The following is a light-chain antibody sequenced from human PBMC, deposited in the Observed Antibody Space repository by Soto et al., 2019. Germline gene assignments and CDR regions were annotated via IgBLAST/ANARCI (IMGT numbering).Light chain of an antibody. CDR2: GAS. J-gene: IGKJ2*01. Sequence: EIVMTQSPVTLSVSPGERVTLSCRASQSVRSNLAWYQQRRGRAPRLLIYGASTRATGIPARFSVSGSGPEFTLSISSLQSEDFAVYYCQQYESWPYTFGQGTKLEIK. CDR1: QSVRSN. CDR3: QQYESWPYT. V-gene: IGKV3-15*01.